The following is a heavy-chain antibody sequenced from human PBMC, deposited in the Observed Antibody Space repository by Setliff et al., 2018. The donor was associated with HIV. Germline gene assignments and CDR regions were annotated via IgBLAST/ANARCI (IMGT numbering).Heavy chain of an antibody. CDR1: GGSIIDSRYF. V-gene: IGHV4-39*01. J-gene: IGHJ5*01. CDR3: VRHVWSDDFLVPGWFDS. CDR2: VYYSGVT. Sequence: SETLSLTCTVSGGSIIDSRYFWGWIRQPPGKGLEWIGSVYYSGVTYYSSSLKSRVTVSVDTSRIQFSLKLASVTAADTAVYKCVRHVWSDDFLVPGWFDSWSQGTLVTVSS. D-gene: IGHD3-3*01.